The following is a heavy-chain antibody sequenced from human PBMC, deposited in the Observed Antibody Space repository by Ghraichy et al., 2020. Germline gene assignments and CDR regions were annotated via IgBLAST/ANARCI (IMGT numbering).Heavy chain of an antibody. J-gene: IGHJ6*02. D-gene: IGHD5-12*01. V-gene: IGHV3-7*01. CDR2: IKQDGSEK. Sequence: GGSLRLSCAASGFSFSGYWMSWVRQAPGKGLEWVASIKQDGSEKIYVDSVKGRFTISRDNARNSLYLQMNSLRAEDTAMYYCAKNIVATGKNLYYYYGMDVWRQGTTVTVSS. CDR1: GFSFSGYW. CDR3: AKNIVATGKNLYYYYGMDV.